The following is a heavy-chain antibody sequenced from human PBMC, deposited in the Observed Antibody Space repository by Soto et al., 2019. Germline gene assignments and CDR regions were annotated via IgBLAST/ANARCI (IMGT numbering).Heavy chain of an antibody. CDR2: IYHSGST. CDR3: ARETTVVGYFDL. V-gene: IGHV4-30-2*01. CDR1: GGSISSGGYS. J-gene: IGHJ2*01. D-gene: IGHD4-17*01. Sequence: SSETLSLTCAVSGGSISSGGYSWSWIRQPPGKGLEWIGYIYHSGSTYYNPSLKSRVTISVDRSKNQFSLKLSSVTAADTAVYYCARETTVVGYFDLWGRGTLVTVSS.